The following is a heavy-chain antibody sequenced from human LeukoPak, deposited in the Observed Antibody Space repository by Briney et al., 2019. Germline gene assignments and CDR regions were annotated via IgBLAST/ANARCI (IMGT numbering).Heavy chain of an antibody. J-gene: IGHJ6*03. CDR3: ARSRDGYNLYYYYYYTDV. Sequence: PSETLSLTCTVSGGSISSYYWSWIRQPAGKGLEWIGRIYASGSTNYNPSLKSRVTMSVDTSKNQFSLKLSSVTAADTAVYYCARSRDGYNLYYYYYYTDVWGKGTTVTVSS. CDR1: GGSISSYY. V-gene: IGHV4-4*07. D-gene: IGHD5-24*01. CDR2: IYASGST.